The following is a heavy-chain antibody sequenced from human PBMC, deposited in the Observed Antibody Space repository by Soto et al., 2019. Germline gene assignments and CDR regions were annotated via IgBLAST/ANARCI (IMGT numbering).Heavy chain of an antibody. CDR1: SYSISGGFY. V-gene: IGHV4-38-2*01. CDR2: IYHSGSA. J-gene: IGHJ5*02. CDR3: GGMAIFWYWFGP. Sequence: PSETLSLTCAVSSYSISGGFYWAWIRQPPGKGLEWIGNIYHSGSAHYNPSLKSRVTMSVDTSKNNFSLRLTSVTAADTAVYYWGGMAIFWYWFGPWGQGILVTVSS. D-gene: IGHD3-3*01.